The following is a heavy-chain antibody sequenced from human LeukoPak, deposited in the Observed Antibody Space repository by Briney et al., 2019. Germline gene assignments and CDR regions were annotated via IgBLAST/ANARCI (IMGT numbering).Heavy chain of an antibody. Sequence: ASVKVSCKASGYTFTSYAINWMRQAPGQGLEWMGWINTNTGNPTYAQGFTGRFVFSLDTSVSTAYLQISSLKAEDTAVHYCARDPHQIVGATTFFDYWGQRTLVTVSS. D-gene: IGHD1-26*01. CDR3: ARDPHQIVGATTFFDY. V-gene: IGHV7-4-1*02. CDR1: GYTFTSYA. J-gene: IGHJ4*02. CDR2: INTNTGNP.